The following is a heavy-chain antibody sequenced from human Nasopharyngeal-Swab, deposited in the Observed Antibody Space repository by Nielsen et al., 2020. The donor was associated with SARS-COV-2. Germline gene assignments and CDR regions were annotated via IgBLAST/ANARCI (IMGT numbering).Heavy chain of an antibody. J-gene: IGHJ6*02. D-gene: IGHD1-1*01. CDR2: INSEGRST. V-gene: IGHV3-74*01. CDR3: ARSPMTSYNNYYYYYGMDV. CDR1: GFTFSSYW. Sequence: GESLKISCAASGFTFSSYWMHWVRQAPGKGLVWVSHINSEGRSTRYADSVKGRFTISRDNAKNSLYLQMNSLRAEDTAVYYCARSPMTSYNNYYYYYGMDVWGQGTTVTVSS.